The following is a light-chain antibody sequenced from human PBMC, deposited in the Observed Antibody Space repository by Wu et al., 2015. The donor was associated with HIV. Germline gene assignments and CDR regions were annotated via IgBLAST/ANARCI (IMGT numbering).Light chain of an antibody. CDR1: QSVSRS. CDR2: DAS. CDR3: QQYTTWPLS. Sequence: EIVLTQSPVTLTLSPGERATLSCRASQSVSRSLAWYQQNPVQAPRLLIYDASNRAAGIPDRFSGSGSGTDFTLTISSLEPEDFAVYYCQQYTTWPLSFGGGTRVEI. J-gene: IGKJ4*01. V-gene: IGKV3-11*01.